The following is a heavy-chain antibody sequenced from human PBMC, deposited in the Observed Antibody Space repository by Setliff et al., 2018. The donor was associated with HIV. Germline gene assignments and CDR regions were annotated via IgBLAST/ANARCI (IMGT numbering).Heavy chain of an antibody. CDR3: ARWSCGRATCYDSPYNWFEP. CDR2: VSPYNGHT. Sequence: ASVKVSCKASGYTFTNFGVGWVRQAPGQGLEWMGWVSPYNGHTKYAQRFQGRVTMSTDASTSTIYMELTSLRSDDTAVYYCARWSCGRATCYDSPYNWFEPWGQGTLVTVSS. D-gene: IGHD2-2*01. J-gene: IGHJ5*02. V-gene: IGHV1-18*01. CDR1: GYTFTNFG.